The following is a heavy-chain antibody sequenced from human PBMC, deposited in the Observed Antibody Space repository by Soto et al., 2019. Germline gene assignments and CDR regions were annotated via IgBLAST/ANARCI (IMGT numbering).Heavy chain of an antibody. CDR2: IIPVFGTG. Sequence: QVQLVQSGAEVKKPGSSVKVSCKASGGTFSSYAISWVRQAPGQGLEWMGGIIPVFGTGIYAQKFQGRVTITADKFTNTAYMELSSVRSEDTAVYFCTRVGETGGYTYGLDYWGQGTLVTVSS. V-gene: IGHV1-69*06. CDR3: TRVGETGGYTYGLDY. D-gene: IGHD5-18*01. CDR1: GGTFSSYA. J-gene: IGHJ4*02.